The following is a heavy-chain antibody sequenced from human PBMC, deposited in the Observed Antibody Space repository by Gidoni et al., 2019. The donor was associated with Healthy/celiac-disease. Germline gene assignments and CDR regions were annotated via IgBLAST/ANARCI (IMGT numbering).Heavy chain of an antibody. CDR2: INPNSVGT. Sequence: QVQLVQSGAEVKKPGASVQVSCKASGSTFTGYYMHWVRQAPVQGLEWMGWINPNSVGTDYAQKFQGRVTMTRDTSISTAYMELSRLISDDTAVYYCARDHGDNSPGGPWGQGTLVTVSS. CDR3: ARDHGDNSPGGP. V-gene: IGHV1-2*02. D-gene: IGHD1-20*01. J-gene: IGHJ5*02. CDR1: GSTFTGYY.